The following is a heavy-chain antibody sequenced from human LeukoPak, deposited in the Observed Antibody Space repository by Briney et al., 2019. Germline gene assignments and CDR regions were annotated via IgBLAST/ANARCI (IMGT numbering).Heavy chain of an antibody. CDR3: ARSRVTAIPNIDY. Sequence: VASVKVSCKASGYTFTGYYIHWVRQAPGQGLEWMGWINPNSGATNYPQKFQGRVAMTRDTSVTTAYMELSRLTFDDTAVYFCARSRVTAIPNIDYWGQGILVTVSS. J-gene: IGHJ4*02. CDR1: GYTFTGYY. D-gene: IGHD2-21*02. V-gene: IGHV1-2*02. CDR2: INPNSGAT.